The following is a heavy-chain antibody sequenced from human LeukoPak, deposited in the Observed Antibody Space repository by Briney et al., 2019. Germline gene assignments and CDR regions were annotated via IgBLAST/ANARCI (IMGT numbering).Heavy chain of an antibody. CDR3: ATDLILDFRGDLVDY. V-gene: IGHV1-24*01. D-gene: IGHD2/OR15-2a*01. CDR2: FDPEDGET. CDR1: GYTLTELS. J-gene: IGHJ4*02. Sequence: ASVNVSCKVSGYTLTELSMHWVRQAPGKGLEWMGGFDPEDGETIYAQKFQGRVTMTEDTSTDTAYMELSSLRSEDTAVYYCATDLILDFRGDLVDYWGQGTLVTVSS.